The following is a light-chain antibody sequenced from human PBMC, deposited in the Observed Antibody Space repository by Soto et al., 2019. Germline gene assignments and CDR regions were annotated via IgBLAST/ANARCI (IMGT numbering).Light chain of an antibody. CDR3: AAWDDSLNGWV. CDR1: SSNIGVNT. CDR2: SNN. Sequence: QSVVTQPASESGTPGQRVTMSCSGGSSNIGVNTVSWYQQLPGTAPKLLIYSNNQRPSGVPARFSGSKSGTSASLAISGLQSEDEADYYCAAWDDSLNGWVFGGGTKLTVL. J-gene: IGLJ3*02. V-gene: IGLV1-44*01.